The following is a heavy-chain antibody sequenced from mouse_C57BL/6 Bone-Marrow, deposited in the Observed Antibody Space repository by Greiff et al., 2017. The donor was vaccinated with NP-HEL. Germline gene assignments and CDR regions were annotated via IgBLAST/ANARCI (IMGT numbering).Heavy chain of an antibody. D-gene: IGHD1-1*01. CDR2: INSDGGST. CDR1: EYEFPSHD. V-gene: IGHV5-2*01. J-gene: IGHJ1*03. Sequence: EVKVVESGGGLVQPGESLKLSCESNEYEFPSHDMSWVRKTPEKRLELVAAINSDGGSTYYPDTMERRFIISRDNTKKTLYLQMSSLRSEDTALYYCARHYYGSSPPLCFDVWGTGTTVTVSS. CDR3: ARHYYGSSPPLCFDV.